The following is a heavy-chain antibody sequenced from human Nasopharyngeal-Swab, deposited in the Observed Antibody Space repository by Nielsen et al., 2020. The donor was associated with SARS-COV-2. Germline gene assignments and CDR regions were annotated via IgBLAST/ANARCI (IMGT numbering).Heavy chain of an antibody. J-gene: IGHJ4*02. Sequence: GESLKISCAASGFTFTSYAMNWVRQAPGKGLEWVSGMSGTGDNTYYADSVKGRFTISRDSSKNTLYLQMSSLRAEDTAVYHCAKDFSTGASGCLFDWGQGTLVTVSS. CDR3: AKDFSTGASGCLFD. CDR2: MSGTGDNT. D-gene: IGHD6-19*01. CDR1: GFTFTSYA. V-gene: IGHV3-23*01.